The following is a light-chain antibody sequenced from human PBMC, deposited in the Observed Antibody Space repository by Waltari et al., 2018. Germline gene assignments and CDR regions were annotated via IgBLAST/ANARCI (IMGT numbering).Light chain of an antibody. CDR2: EVR. Sequence: QSALTQPPSASGSPGQSVTISCTGTSRDVGAYDYVSWYQQYPGNAPRLLIYEVRKRPSGVPDRFSGSKSGNTASLTVSGLQAEDEADYYCSSYGGRDSYVFGSGTKVTV. V-gene: IGLV2-8*01. CDR3: SSYGGRDSYV. CDR1: SRDVGAYDY. J-gene: IGLJ1*01.